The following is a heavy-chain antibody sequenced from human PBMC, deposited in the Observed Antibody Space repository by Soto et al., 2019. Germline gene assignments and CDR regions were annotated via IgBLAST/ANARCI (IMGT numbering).Heavy chain of an antibody. J-gene: IGHJ3*02. CDR3: AINGVGFGFDI. CDR1: GRSMSGYN. V-gene: IGHV4-34*02. CDR2: IGPTGDT. D-gene: IGHD3-10*01. Sequence: QVQQQQWGARLLKPSETLSLTCAEYGRSMSGYNWSWLRRSPVRGLEWIGEIGPTGDTNYGPSFMSRVTVSVDTSKYELSLRLTQVTAADTATYLCAINGVGFGFDIWGLGTMVSVSS.